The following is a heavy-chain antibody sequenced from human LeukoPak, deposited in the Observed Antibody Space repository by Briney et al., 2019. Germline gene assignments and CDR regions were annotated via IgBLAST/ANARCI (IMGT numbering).Heavy chain of an antibody. CDR1: GGSISSYY. Sequence: SETLSLTCTVSGGSISSYYWSWIRQHPGKGLEWIGYIYYSGSTYYNPSLKRRVIMSVDTSKNQFSLKLNSVTAADTAVYYCARNRDGYNLFDYWGQGTLVTVSS. CDR3: ARNRDGYNLFDY. V-gene: IGHV4-59*06. CDR2: IYYSGST. D-gene: IGHD5-24*01. J-gene: IGHJ4*02.